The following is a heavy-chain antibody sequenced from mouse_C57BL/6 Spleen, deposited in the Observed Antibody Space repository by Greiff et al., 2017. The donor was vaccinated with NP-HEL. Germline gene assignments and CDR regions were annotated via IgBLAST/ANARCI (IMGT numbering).Heavy chain of an antibody. CDR1: GYTFTSYW. Sequence: QVQLQQPGAELVMPGASVKLSCKASGYTFTSYWMHWVKQRPGQGLEWIGEIDPSDSYTNYNQKFKGKSTLTVDKSSSTAYMQLSSLTSEDSAVYYCARDYGNYSAWFAYWGQGTLVTVSA. V-gene: IGHV1-69*01. CDR3: ARDYGNYSAWFAY. D-gene: IGHD2-1*01. J-gene: IGHJ3*01. CDR2: IDPSDSYT.